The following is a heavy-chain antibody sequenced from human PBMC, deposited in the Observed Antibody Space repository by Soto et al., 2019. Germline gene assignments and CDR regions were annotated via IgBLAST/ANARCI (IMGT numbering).Heavy chain of an antibody. Sequence: GGSLRISCAASGFTFSSYSMNWVRKATGKGVEWVSSISSSSSYIYYADPVKCQLTISRDNAKNSLYLQMNSLRAEDTAVLYCTRDSGRSGGDSFDIWGQGTMVTVS. V-gene: IGHV3-21*01. CDR2: ISSSSSYI. CDR3: TRDSGRSGGDSFDI. CDR1: GFTFSSYS. D-gene: IGHD3-16*01. J-gene: IGHJ3*02.